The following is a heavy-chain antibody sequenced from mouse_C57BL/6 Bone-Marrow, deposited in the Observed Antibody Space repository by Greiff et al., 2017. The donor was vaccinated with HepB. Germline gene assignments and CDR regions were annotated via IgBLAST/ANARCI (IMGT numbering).Heavy chain of an antibody. V-gene: IGHV1-22*01. Sequence: EVKLQQSGPELVKPGASVKMSCKASGYTFTDYNMHWVKQSHGKSLEWIGYINPNNGGTSYNQKFKGKATLTVNKSSSTAYMELRSLTSEDSAVYYCARWLLLAWFAYWGQGTLVTVSA. CDR1: GYTFTDYN. CDR3: ARWLLLAWFAY. D-gene: IGHD2-3*01. J-gene: IGHJ3*01. CDR2: INPNNGGT.